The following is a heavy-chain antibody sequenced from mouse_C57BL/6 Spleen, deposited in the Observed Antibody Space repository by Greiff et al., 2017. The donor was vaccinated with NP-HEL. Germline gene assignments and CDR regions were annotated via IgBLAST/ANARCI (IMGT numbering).Heavy chain of an antibody. CDR2: IYPGDGDT. CDR1: GYAFSSSW. D-gene: IGHD1-1*01. J-gene: IGHJ1*03. Sequence: QVQLQQSGPELVKPGASVKISCKASGYAFSSSWMNWVKQRPGKGLEWIGRIYPGDGDTNYNGKFKGKATLTADKSSSTAYMQLSSLTSEDSAVYFCARAAYYGWYFDVWGTGTTVTVSS. V-gene: IGHV1-82*01. CDR3: ARAAYYGWYFDV.